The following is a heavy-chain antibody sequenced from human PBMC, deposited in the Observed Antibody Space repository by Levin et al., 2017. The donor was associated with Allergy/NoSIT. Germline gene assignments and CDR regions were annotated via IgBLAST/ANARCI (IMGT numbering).Heavy chain of an antibody. Sequence: ASQTLSLTCTVSGGSISSYYWSWIRQPPGKGLEWIGYIYYSGSTNYNPSLKSRVTISVDTSKNQFSLKLSSVTAADTAVYYCARGGPTRWFGRDAFDIWGQGTMVTVSS. D-gene: IGHD3-10*01. CDR1: GGSISSYY. CDR3: ARGGPTRWFGRDAFDI. CDR2: IYYSGST. J-gene: IGHJ3*02. V-gene: IGHV4-59*01.